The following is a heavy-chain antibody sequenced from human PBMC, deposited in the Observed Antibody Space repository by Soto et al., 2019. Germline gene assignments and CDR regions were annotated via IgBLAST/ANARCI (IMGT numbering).Heavy chain of an antibody. V-gene: IGHV3-21*01. J-gene: IGHJ6*02. D-gene: IGHD4-4*01. Sequence: LRLSCAASGFTFSSYSMNWVRQAPGKGLEWVSSISSSSSYIYYADSVKGRFTISRDNAKNSLYLQMNSLRAEDTAVYYCARDDYSNFYYYYGMDVWGQGTTVTVSS. CDR3: ARDDYSNFYYYYGMDV. CDR2: ISSSSSYI. CDR1: GFTFSSYS.